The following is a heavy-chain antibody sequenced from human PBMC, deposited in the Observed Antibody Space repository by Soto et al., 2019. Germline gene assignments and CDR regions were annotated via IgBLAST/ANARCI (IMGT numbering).Heavy chain of an antibody. J-gene: IGHJ4*02. V-gene: IGHV3-48*03. CDR3: AKMTTGYYFDY. CDR1: GFTLSSYE. Sequence: GGSLRLSCAASGFTLSSYEMNWVRQAPGKGLEWVSYISGSGTIIYQADSVKGRFTISRDNAKNSLYLQMNSLRADDTAVYYCAKMTTGYYFDYWGQGTLVTVSS. D-gene: IGHD4-17*01. CDR2: ISGSGTII.